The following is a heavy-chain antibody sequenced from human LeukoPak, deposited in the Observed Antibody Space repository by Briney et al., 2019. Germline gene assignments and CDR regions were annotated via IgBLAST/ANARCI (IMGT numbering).Heavy chain of an antibody. CDR2: IYHSGST. V-gene: IGHV4-38-2*02. CDR1: GYSISSGYH. CDR3: ARVDSYWDYDSSGYPDY. D-gene: IGHD3-22*01. J-gene: IGHJ4*02. Sequence: PSETLSLTCTVSGYSISSGYHWGWIRQPPGKGLEWIGSIYHSGSTHYNPSLKSRVTISVDTSKNQFSLKVTSVTAADTAVYYCARVDSYWDYDSSGYPDYWGQGILVTVPS.